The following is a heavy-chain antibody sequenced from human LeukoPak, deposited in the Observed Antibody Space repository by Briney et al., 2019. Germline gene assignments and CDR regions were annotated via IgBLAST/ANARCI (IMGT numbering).Heavy chain of an antibody. CDR2: IIPIFGVA. Sequence: SVKLSCKASGGTFTTYAIRWVRQAPGQGLEWMGRIIPIFGVAKYAQKFQGRVTITADKSTSTAYMELSSLTSEDTAVYYCAREGTSVAGTWWFDPWGQGTLVTVSS. V-gene: IGHV1-69*04. CDR3: AREGTSVAGTWWFDP. D-gene: IGHD6-19*01. J-gene: IGHJ5*02. CDR1: GGTFTTYA.